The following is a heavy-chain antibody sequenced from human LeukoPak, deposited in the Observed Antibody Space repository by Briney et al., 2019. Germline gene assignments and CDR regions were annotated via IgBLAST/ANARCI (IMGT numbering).Heavy chain of an antibody. CDR1: GFTFSSYG. CDR2: IRYDGSNK. V-gene: IGHV3-30*02. CDR3: AKEAREYSSSWYGS. Sequence: GGSLRLSCAASGFTFSSYGMHWVRQARGKGLEWVAFIRYDGSNKYYADSVKGRFTISRDNSKNTLYLQMNSLRAEDTAVYYCAKEAREYSSSWYGSWGQGTLVTVSS. J-gene: IGHJ4*02. D-gene: IGHD6-13*01.